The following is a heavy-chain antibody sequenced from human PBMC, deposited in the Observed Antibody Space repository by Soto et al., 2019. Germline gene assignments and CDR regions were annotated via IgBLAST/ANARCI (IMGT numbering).Heavy chain of an antibody. J-gene: IGHJ5*02. CDR3: AREDRYCSSTSCFNWFDP. V-gene: IGHV4-59*01. Sequence: PSETLSLTCTVSGGSISSYYWSWIRQPPGKGLEWIGYIYYSGSTNYNPSLKSRVTISVDTSKNQFSLKLSSVTAADTAVYYCAREDRYCSSTSCFNWFDPWGQGTLVTVSS. D-gene: IGHD2-2*01. CDR2: IYYSGST. CDR1: GGSISSYY.